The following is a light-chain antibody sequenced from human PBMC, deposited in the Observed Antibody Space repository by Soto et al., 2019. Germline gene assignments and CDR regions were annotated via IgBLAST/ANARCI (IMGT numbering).Light chain of an antibody. CDR3: QQYNNWPPWT. CDR1: QSVSSN. CDR2: GAS. Sequence: EIVMTQSPATLSVSPGERATLSCRASQSVSSNLAWYQQKPGQAPRLLIYGASTRATGIPARFXXSGSGTXXXXXXXXXQSEDFAVYYCQQYNNWPPWTFGQGTKVEIK. V-gene: IGKV3-15*01. J-gene: IGKJ1*01.